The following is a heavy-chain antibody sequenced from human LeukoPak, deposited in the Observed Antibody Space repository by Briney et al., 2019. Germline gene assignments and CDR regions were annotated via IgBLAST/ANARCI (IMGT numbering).Heavy chain of an antibody. Sequence: PGGSLRLSCAASGFTFSSYAMSWVRQAPGKGLEWVSGISGSGGSTYYADSVKGRFTISRDNSKNTLYLQMNSLRAEDTAVYYCAKDLRKSITLIVVVLGYWGQGTLVTVSS. D-gene: IGHD3-22*01. V-gene: IGHV3-23*01. CDR1: GFTFSSYA. CDR2: ISGSGGST. CDR3: AKDLRKSITLIVVVLGY. J-gene: IGHJ4*02.